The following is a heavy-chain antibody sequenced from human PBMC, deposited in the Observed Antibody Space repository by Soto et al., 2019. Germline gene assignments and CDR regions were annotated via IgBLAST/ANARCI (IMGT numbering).Heavy chain of an antibody. J-gene: IGHJ4*02. CDR3: TLYDALVFDF. CDR2: ISNYDNT. D-gene: IGHD2-8*01. Sequence: EVRLEESGGGLVKPGGSLRLSCAASGFTVNTFNMNWVRQAPGKGLEWVSSISNYDNTAYADSVKGRFTVSRDNAKYSLFLQMNSLRAEDTAVYYCTLYDALVFDFWGQGALVTVSS. V-gene: IGHV3-21*01. CDR1: GFTVNTFN.